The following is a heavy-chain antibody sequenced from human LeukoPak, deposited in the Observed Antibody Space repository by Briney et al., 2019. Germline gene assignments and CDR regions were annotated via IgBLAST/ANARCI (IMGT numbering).Heavy chain of an antibody. CDR3: ARWASSSFQYFDY. J-gene: IGHJ4*02. Sequence: GSLRLSCAASGFTFSSYSMNWVRQAPGKGLEWVSSISSSSSYIYYADSVKGRFTISRDNAKNSLYLQMNSLRAEDTAVYYCARWASSSFQYFDYWGQGTLVTVSS. D-gene: IGHD6-6*01. CDR2: ISSSSSYI. CDR1: GFTFSSYS. V-gene: IGHV3-21*01.